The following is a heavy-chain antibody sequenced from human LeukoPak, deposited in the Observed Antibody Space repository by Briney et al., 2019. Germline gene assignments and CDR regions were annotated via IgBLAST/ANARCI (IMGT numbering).Heavy chain of an antibody. CDR2: ISWNSGSI. J-gene: IGHJ4*02. CDR3: AKFWSGSFEVGNLDC. Sequence: GGSLRLSCAASGFTFDDYAIHWVRQAPGKGLEWVLGISWNSGSIGYGASVKGRFTISRDNSKNTMYLQMNSLRREDTAVYYCAKFWSGSFEVGNLDCWGQGTLVTVSS. CDR1: GFTFDDYA. V-gene: IGHV3-9*01. D-gene: IGHD3-3*01.